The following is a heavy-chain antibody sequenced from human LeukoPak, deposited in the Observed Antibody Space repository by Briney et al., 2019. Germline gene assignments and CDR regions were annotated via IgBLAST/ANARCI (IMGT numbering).Heavy chain of an antibody. Sequence: ASVKVSCKASGYTFTSYYMHWVRQAPGQGLEWMGIINPSGGSTSYAQKFQGRVTMTRDTSTSTVYMELSSLRSEDTAVYYCARDRGEYYYGSGSYYPEFDYWGQGTLATVSS. CDR1: GYTFTSYY. V-gene: IGHV1-46*01. CDR3: ARDRGEYYYGSGSYYPEFDY. J-gene: IGHJ4*02. D-gene: IGHD3-10*01. CDR2: INPSGGST.